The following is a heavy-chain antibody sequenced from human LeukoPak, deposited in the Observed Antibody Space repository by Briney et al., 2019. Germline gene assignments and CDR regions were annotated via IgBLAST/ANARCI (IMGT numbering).Heavy chain of an antibody. CDR1: GGTFSSYA. Sequence: SVKVSCKASGGTFSSYAFSWVRQAPAQGLEWMGMIIPILGIANYAQKFQGRVTITADKSTNKPYMELRSLRSDATAVYYCARDLPTVTAEVWGQGTLVTVSS. J-gene: IGHJ4*02. D-gene: IGHD2-21*02. V-gene: IGHV1-69*04. CDR3: ARDLPTVTAEV. CDR2: IIPILGIA.